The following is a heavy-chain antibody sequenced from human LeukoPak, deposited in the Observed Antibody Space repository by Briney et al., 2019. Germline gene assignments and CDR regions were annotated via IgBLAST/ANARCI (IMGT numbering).Heavy chain of an antibody. CDR2: INHSGST. Sequence: SETLSLTCAVYGGSFSGYYWSWIRQPPGKGLEWIGEINHSGSTNYNPSLKSRVTISVDTSKNQFSLKLSSVTAADTAVYYCARAPTIKPGEAEFDRLPITFDYWGQGTLVTVSS. CDR1: GGSFSGYY. D-gene: IGHD3-9*01. V-gene: IGHV4-34*01. CDR3: ARAPTIKPGEAEFDRLPITFDY. J-gene: IGHJ4*02.